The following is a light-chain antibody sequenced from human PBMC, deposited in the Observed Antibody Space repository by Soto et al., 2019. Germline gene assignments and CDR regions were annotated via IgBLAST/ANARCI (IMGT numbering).Light chain of an antibody. CDR1: SSNIGAGYD. J-gene: IGLJ1*01. CDR2: GNK. V-gene: IGLV1-40*01. Sequence: QSLLTQPPSVSVAPGQRVTISCTGSSSNIGAGYDVHWYQQRPGTAPKLLIYGNKNRPSGVPDRFSGSKSGTSASLAITGLQAEDEADYYFQSYDSSLSVSYVFGTGTKVTVL. CDR3: QSYDSSLSVSYV.